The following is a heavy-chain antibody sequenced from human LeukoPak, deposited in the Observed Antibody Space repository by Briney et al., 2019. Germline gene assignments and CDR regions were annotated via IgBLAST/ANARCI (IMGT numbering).Heavy chain of an antibody. Sequence: SETLSLTCTVSVGSISSYYWNWLRQPPGKGLEWIGYIYYSRSINYNPSLKSRVTISLDSSENQFSLELSPVTAANKAVYYCERGDGYKSTYFDYWGQGTLVTVSS. CDR3: ERGDGYKSTYFDY. D-gene: IGHD5-18*01. V-gene: IGHV4-59*01. CDR2: IYYSRSI. J-gene: IGHJ4*02. CDR1: VGSISSYY.